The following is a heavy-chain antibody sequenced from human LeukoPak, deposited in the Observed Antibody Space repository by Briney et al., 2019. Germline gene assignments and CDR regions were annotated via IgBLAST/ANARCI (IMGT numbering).Heavy chain of an antibody. J-gene: IGHJ6*02. V-gene: IGHV3-30-3*01. Sequence: PGGSLRLSCAASGFTFSSYAMHWVRQAPGKGLEWVAVISYDGSNKYYADSVKGRFTISRDNSKNTLYLQMNSLRAEDTAVYYCARDQRTYYYYGMDVWGQGTTVTVSS. CDR3: ARDQRTYYYYGMDV. CDR1: GFTFSSYA. CDR2: ISYDGSNK.